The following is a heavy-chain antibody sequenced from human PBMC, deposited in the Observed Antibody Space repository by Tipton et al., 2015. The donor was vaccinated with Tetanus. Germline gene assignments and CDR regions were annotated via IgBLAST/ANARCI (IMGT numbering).Heavy chain of an antibody. CDR3: AKSDRVTRTSWYFHA. V-gene: IGHV4-34*01. J-gene: IGHJ5*02. D-gene: IGHD2-2*01. Sequence: TLSLTCAVYGAYFSDYYWSWIRQAPGKGLEGIGEINHSGNTNHNPSLKSRVTLSVDTSKNQFSLKLNSVTAADTAMYYCAKSDRVTRTSWYFHAWGQGTLVTVSS. CDR2: INHSGNT. CDR1: GAYFSDYY.